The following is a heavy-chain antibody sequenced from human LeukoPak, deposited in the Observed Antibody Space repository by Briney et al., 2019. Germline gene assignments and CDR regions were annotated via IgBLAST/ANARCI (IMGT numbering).Heavy chain of an antibody. V-gene: IGHV3-74*01. Sequence: GGSLRLSCAASGFTFSKYWMLWVRQAPGKGLESVSRINTVGTVTTYADSVKGRFTVSRDNADNTMFLQMNSVRDEDTAVYYCATKQWLAPPPNSWGQGTPVTVSS. D-gene: IGHD6-19*01. CDR1: GFTFSKYW. J-gene: IGHJ4*02. CDR3: ATKQWLAPPPNS. CDR2: INTVGTVT.